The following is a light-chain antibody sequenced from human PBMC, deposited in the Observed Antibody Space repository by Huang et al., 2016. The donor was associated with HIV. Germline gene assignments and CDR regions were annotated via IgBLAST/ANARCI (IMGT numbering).Light chain of an antibody. CDR1: QTFNNF. CDR3: QQRGNWPLT. V-gene: IGKV3-11*01. J-gene: IGKJ4*01. Sequence: EVVLTQSPAILSLSPGERAPLSCRASQTFNNFVAWFQQKPGQPPRLLLDDASNRATGIPARFSGSGSGTDFTLTISSLEPEDFAVYYCQQRGNWPLTFGGGTNVEI. CDR2: DAS.